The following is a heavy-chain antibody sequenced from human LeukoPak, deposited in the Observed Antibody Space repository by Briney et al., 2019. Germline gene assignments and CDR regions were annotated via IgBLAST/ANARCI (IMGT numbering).Heavy chain of an antibody. CDR1: GXTFSSYG. D-gene: IGHD1-26*01. V-gene: IGHV3-33*01. Sequence: PGGSLRLSCAASGXTFSSYGMHWVRQTPGKGLEWVAVIWSDGSNKYYADSMKGRFTISRDNSKNTLYLQMNSLRAEDTAVYYCARGSGSFSGGFDYWGQGTLVTVSS. CDR2: IWSDGSNK. J-gene: IGHJ4*02. CDR3: ARGSGSFSGGFDY.